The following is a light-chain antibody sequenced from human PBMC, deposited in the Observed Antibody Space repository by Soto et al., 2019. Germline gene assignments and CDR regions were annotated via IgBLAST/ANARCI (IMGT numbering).Light chain of an antibody. CDR3: CSYAGGNTFV. J-gene: IGLJ1*01. V-gene: IGLV2-23*01. Sequence: QSALTQPASVSGSPGQSITISCTGTSSDVGSYNLVSWYQQHPGKAPKLMIYEGSKRPSGVSNRFSGSKSGNTASLTISGLQAEDEADYYCCSYAGGNTFVFGTGTKVTVL. CDR2: EGS. CDR1: SSDVGSYNL.